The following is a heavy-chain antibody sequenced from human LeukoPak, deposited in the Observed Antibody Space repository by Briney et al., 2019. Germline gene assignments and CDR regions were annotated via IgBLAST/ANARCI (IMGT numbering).Heavy chain of an antibody. Sequence: SETLSLTCTVSSGSINTSNYYWSWIRQPPGKGLEWIGEINHSGSTNYNPSLKSQVSISIDTSKNQFSLKLTSVTAADTAVYYCARQTGSGLFILPGGQGTLVTVSS. CDR1: SGSINTSNYY. V-gene: IGHV4-39*01. J-gene: IGHJ4*02. CDR3: ARQTGSGLFILP. CDR2: INHSGST. D-gene: IGHD3/OR15-3a*01.